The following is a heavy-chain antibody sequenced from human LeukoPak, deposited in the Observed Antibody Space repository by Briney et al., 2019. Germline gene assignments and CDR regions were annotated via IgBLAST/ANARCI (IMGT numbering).Heavy chain of an antibody. D-gene: IGHD1-26*01. J-gene: IGHJ5*02. CDR3: AKDLVGATAS. CDR2: ISGSSTTI. Sequence: PGGSLRLSCAASGFTFSTYSINWVRQAPGKGLEWVSYISGSSTTIYYVDSVKGRFTISRDNAKNSLYLQMNSLRDEDTAVYYCAKDLVGATASWGQGTLVTVSS. V-gene: IGHV3-48*02. CDR1: GFTFSTYS.